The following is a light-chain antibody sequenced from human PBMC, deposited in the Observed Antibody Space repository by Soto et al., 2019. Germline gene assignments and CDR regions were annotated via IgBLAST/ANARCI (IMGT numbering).Light chain of an antibody. J-gene: IGKJ1*01. Sequence: EIVLTQSPGSLSLSPGERATLSCRASQSVSSYLAWYQQKPGQAPRLLISGASSRATGFPDRFSGSGSGTDFSLTISRLEPEATAVYYCQQYSSPPRTFGQGTNVDIK. V-gene: IGKV3-20*01. CDR3: QQYSSPPRT. CDR1: QSVSSY. CDR2: GAS.